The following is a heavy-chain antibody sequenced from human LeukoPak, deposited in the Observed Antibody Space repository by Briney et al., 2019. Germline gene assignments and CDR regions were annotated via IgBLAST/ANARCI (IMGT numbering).Heavy chain of an antibody. V-gene: IGHV4-34*01. CDR2: INHSGST. J-gene: IGHJ4*02. Sequence: SETLSLTCAVYGGSFSGYYWSWIRQPPGKGLEWIGEINHSGSTNYNPSLKSRVTISVDTSKNQFSLKLSPVTAADTAVYYCARLTPDRDFDYWGQGTLVTVSS. CDR3: ARLTPDRDFDY. CDR1: GGSFSGYY. D-gene: IGHD3-16*01.